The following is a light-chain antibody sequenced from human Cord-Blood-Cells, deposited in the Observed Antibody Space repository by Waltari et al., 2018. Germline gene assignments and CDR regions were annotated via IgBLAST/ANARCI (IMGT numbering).Light chain of an antibody. CDR2: DAA. Sequence: DIQTTPSPSSLSASVGDRVTITCPASQDISNYLKWYQQKPGKAPKLLIYDAANLETGLPSSFSGSGSGTYFTFTISSLQPEDIATYYCQQYDNLPLTFGGGTKVEIK. J-gene: IGKJ4*01. V-gene: IGKV1-33*01. CDR1: QDISNY. CDR3: QQYDNLPLT.